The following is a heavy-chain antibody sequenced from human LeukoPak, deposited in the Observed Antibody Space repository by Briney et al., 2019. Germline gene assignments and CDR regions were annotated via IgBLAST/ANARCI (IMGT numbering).Heavy chain of an antibody. Sequence: SETLSLTCTVSGGAISSRRYYWGWIRQPPGKGLEWIGSIHSSGSTYNNPSLNSRVTMSLDTSKNQFSLNLTSVTAADTAAYYCTRHPLVAENEHDYWGQGTLVAVSS. CDR3: TRHPLVAENEHDY. CDR1: GGAISSRRYY. CDR2: IHSSGST. D-gene: IGHD5-12*01. J-gene: IGHJ4*02. V-gene: IGHV4-39*01.